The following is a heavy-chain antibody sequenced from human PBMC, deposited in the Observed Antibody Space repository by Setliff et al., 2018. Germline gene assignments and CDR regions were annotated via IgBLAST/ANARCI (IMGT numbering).Heavy chain of an antibody. J-gene: IGHJ4*02. Sequence: GASVKVSCKTSGYTFLNYGISWVRQAPGHGLEWMGWINTDNGKTKYAQKFQGRVTMTTDTSTRTAYMEVTSLRSDDTAVYYCATEKFPGDWGDYWGQGTLVTVSS. CDR2: INTDNGKT. CDR3: ATEKFPGDWGDY. V-gene: IGHV1-18*01. D-gene: IGHD2-21*01. CDR1: GYTFLNYG.